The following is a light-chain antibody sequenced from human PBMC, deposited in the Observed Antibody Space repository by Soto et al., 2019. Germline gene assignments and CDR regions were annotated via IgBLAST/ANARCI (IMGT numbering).Light chain of an antibody. J-gene: IGLJ1*01. V-gene: IGLV1-44*01. CDR1: SSNIGTYT. CDR2: NND. Sequence: QSVLTQPPSASGTPGQRVTISCSGSSSNIGTYTVNWYQQLPGTAPKLLIFNNDQRPPGVPDRFSGFKYGTAASLAISGLQSEDEADYYCAAWDDSFSGLYVFGTGTKVTVL. CDR3: AAWDDSFSGLYV.